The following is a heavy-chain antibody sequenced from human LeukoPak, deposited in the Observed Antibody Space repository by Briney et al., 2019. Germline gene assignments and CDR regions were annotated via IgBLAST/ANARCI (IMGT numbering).Heavy chain of an antibody. J-gene: IGHJ4*02. CDR1: GGTFSSYA. V-gene: IGHV1-69*06. CDR3: ATDPPSYYGSGKSLDY. D-gene: IGHD3-10*01. Sequence: ASVKVSCKASGGTFSSYAISWARQAPGQGLEWMGGIIPIFGTANYAQKFRGRVTITADKSTRTAYMELSSLRSEDTAVYYCATDPPSYYGSGKSLDYWGQGTLVTVSS. CDR2: IIPIFGTA.